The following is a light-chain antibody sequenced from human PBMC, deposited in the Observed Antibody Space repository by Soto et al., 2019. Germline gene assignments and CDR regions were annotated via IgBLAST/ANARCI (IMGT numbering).Light chain of an antibody. CDR3: QQYNSYSWT. CDR2: AAS. J-gene: IGKJ1*01. V-gene: IGKV1D-16*01. CDR1: QGVNRW. Sequence: DIQMTQSPSSVAASVGDRVTLTCRASQGVNRWLAWYQQKPGKAPKVLIYAASSLQSGVPSRFSGSGSGTEFTLTISSLQPEDVAIYYCQQYNSYSWTFGQGNKLDIK.